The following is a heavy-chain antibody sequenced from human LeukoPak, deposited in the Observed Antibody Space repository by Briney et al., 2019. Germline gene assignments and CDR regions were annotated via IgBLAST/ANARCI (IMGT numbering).Heavy chain of an antibody. Sequence: GRSLRLSCAASGFTFSSYAMHWVRQAPGKGLEWVAVISYDGSNKYYADSVKGRFTISRDNSKNTLYLQMNSLRAEDTAVYYCASPPGVNDYWGQGTPVTVSS. CDR1: GFTFSSYA. V-gene: IGHV3-30*01. CDR2: ISYDGSNK. D-gene: IGHD2-8*01. J-gene: IGHJ4*02. CDR3: ASPPGVNDY.